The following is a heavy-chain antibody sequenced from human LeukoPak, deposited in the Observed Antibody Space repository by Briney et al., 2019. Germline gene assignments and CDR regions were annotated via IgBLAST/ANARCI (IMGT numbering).Heavy chain of an antibody. CDR3: ARELGRNAFDV. D-gene: IGHD3-10*01. CDR2: IIPNSGGT. J-gene: IGHJ3*01. CDR1: GYTFSDNH. V-gene: IGHV1-2*02. Sequence: ASVKVSCKASGYTFSDNHMYWIRQAPGQGLECMGWIIPNSGGTNYAQKFQGRITMTGDTSISTGYMELSSLRSDDTAVYYCARELGRNAFDVWGQGTMVTVSS.